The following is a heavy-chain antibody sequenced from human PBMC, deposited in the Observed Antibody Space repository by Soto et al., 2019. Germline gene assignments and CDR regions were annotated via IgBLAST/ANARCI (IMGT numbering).Heavy chain of an antibody. CDR2: IYYSGST. Sequence: PSETLSLTCTVSGGSISSYYWSWIRQPPGKGLEWIGYIYYSGSTNYNPSLKSRVTISVDTSKNQFSLKLSSVTAADTAVYYCASGPVYDSSHSQFDSWGQGTLVTVSS. J-gene: IGHJ4*02. V-gene: IGHV4-59*01. D-gene: IGHD3-22*01. CDR1: GGSISSYY. CDR3: ASGPVYDSSHSQFDS.